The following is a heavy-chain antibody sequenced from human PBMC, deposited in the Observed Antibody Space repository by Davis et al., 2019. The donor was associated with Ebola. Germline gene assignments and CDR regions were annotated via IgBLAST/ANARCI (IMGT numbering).Heavy chain of an antibody. D-gene: IGHD3-16*01. CDR3: AKGAIGGVAYTSYFDY. CDR1: GFTFSNYA. CDR2: ISGSGGST. Sequence: GGSLRLSCAASGFTFSNYAMSWVRQAPGKGLEWVSAISGSGGSTYYADSVKGRFTISRDNSKNTLYLQMNSLRAEDTAVYYCAKGAIGGVAYTSYFDYWGQGTLVTVSS. J-gene: IGHJ4*02. V-gene: IGHV3-23*01.